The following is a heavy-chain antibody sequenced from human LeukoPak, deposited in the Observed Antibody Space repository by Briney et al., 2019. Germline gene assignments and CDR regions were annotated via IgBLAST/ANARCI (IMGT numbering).Heavy chain of an antibody. CDR2: IYYSGST. CDR1: GGSISSSSYY. J-gene: IGHJ4*02. CDR3: ARFLWGTSGWYILDY. Sequence: TSETLSLTCTVSGGSISSSSYYWGWIRQPPGKGLEWIGSIYYSGSTYYNPSLKSRVTISVDTSKNQFSLKLSSVTAADTAMYYCARFLWGTSGWYILDYWGQGTLVTVSS. D-gene: IGHD6-19*01. V-gene: IGHV4-39*07.